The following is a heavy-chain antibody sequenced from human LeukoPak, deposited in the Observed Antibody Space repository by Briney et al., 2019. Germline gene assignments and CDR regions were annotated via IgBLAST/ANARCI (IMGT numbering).Heavy chain of an antibody. CDR1: GFTFSSYS. V-gene: IGHV3-66*01. CDR3: ARGMGGYGGYDY. Sequence: GGSLRLSCAASGFTFSSYSMNWVRQAPGKGLEWVSVIYSGGSTYYADSVKGRFTISRDNSKNTVYLQMNSLRVEDTAVYYCARGMGGYGGYDYWGQGTLVTVSS. D-gene: IGHD5-12*01. J-gene: IGHJ4*02. CDR2: IYSGGST.